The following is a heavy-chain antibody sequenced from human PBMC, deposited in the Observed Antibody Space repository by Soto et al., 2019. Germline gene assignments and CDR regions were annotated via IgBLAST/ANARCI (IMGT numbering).Heavy chain of an antibody. CDR3: SRECREITTHFDF. D-gene: IGHD3-16*01. Sequence: EVQLVESGGGLVKPGGSLRLSCADSGFTFSYYSMTWVRQAPGKGLEWVSAISSNSAYIYYADSVKGRFTISRDNAKNSLYLQMNSLSAEDTAIYYCSRECREITTHFDFWGQGTLVTVSS. J-gene: IGHJ4*02. CDR1: GFTFSYYS. CDR2: ISSNSAYI. V-gene: IGHV3-21*01.